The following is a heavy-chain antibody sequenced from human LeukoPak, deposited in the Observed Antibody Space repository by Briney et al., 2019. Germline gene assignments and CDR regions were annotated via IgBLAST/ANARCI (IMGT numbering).Heavy chain of an antibody. D-gene: IGHD6-19*01. J-gene: IGHJ4*02. CDR3: ARGAVAHFDY. V-gene: IGHV3-7*01. Sequence: GGSLRLSCATSGFTFSSFWMTWVRQAPGKGLEWVANIKQDGSEKYYVDSVKGRFTISRDNSKDSLYLQMNSLRAEDTAVYYCARGAVAHFDYWGQGTLVTVSS. CDR2: IKQDGSEK. CDR1: GFTFSSFW.